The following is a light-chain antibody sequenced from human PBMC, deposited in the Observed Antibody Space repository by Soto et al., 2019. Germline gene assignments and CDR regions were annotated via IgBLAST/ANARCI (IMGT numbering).Light chain of an antibody. V-gene: IGLV1-44*01. CDR2: GNN. Sequence: QSVLTQPPSASGTPGQTVTISCSGSSSNIGINTVNWYQQLPGTAPKLLIFGNNQRPSGVPDRFSGSKSGTSASLAISGLQSDDEADYYCAAWDDSLNGWVFGGGTKLTVL. CDR3: AAWDDSLNGWV. J-gene: IGLJ3*02. CDR1: SSNIGINT.